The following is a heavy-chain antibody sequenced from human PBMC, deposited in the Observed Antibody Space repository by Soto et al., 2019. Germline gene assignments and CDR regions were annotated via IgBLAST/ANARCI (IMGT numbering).Heavy chain of an antibody. CDR2: IIPIFGTA. V-gene: IGHV1-69*13. Sequence: SLKVSCKASGGTFSSYAISWVRQAPGQGLEWMGGIIPIFGTANYAQKFQGRVTITADESTSTAYMELSSLRSEDTAVYYCASSTHLRPPAGPDIKTNDFDNYWGQGTLVTVSS. CDR1: GGTFSSYA. CDR3: ASSTHLRPPAGPDIKTNDFDNY. J-gene: IGHJ4*02. D-gene: IGHD1-1*01.